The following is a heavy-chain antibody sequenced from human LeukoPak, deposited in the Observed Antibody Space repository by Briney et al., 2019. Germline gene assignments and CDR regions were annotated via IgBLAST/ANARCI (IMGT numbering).Heavy chain of an antibody. CDR2: INPNSGGT. CDR1: GCTFTGYY. D-gene: IGHD5-18*01. V-gene: IGHV1-2*02. Sequence: ASVKVSCKASGCTFTGYYMHWVRQAPGQGLEWMGWINPNSGGTNYAQKFQGRVTMTRDTSISTAYMELSRLRSDDTAVYYCARDHSWIQLWLLGGYYYGMDVWGQGTTVTVSS. CDR3: ARDHSWIQLWLLGGYYYGMDV. J-gene: IGHJ6*02.